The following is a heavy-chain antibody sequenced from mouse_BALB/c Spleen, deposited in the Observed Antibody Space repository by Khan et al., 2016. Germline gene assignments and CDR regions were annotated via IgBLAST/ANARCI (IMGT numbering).Heavy chain of an antibody. V-gene: IGHV10-1*02. CDR2: IRSKSNNYAT. CDR1: GFTFNTYA. CDR3: VRPNYADDAMDY. J-gene: IGHJ4*01. Sequence: EVQLVESGGGLVQPKGSLKLSCAASGFTFNTYAMNWVRQAPGKGLEWVARIRSKSNNYATYYADSVKDRFTISRDDSQSMLYLQMNNLKTEDTAMYYCVRPNYADDAMDYWGQGTSVTVSS.